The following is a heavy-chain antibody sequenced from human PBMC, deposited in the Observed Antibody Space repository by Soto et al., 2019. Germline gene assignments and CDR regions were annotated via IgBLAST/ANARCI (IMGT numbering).Heavy chain of an antibody. V-gene: IGHV4-30-4*01. Sequence: QVQLQESGPGLVMPSQTLSLPCSVSGCSIDDINSYWTWIRQSPGWIPQWIGYVHSTRDTFYSPSLKRRLAISIDRSKSQFSLMLSAVTAADTACYYCARSTYGEGYPHFFADWGQGTLVTFSS. J-gene: IGHJ4*02. D-gene: IGHD3-16*02. CDR3: ARSTYGEGYPHFFAD. CDR2: VHSTRDT. CDR1: GCSIDDINSY.